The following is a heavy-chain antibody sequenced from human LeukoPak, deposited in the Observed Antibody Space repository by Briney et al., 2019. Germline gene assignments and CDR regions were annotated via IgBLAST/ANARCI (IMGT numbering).Heavy chain of an antibody. CDR2: ISGSGGST. J-gene: IGHJ4*02. CDR3: AKVDSSGWYETFDY. D-gene: IGHD6-19*01. Sequence: GGSLRLSCAASGFTFSSYAMSWVRQAPGKGLEWVSAISGSGGSTYCADSVKGRFTISRDNSKNTLYLQMNSLRAEDTAVYYCAKVDSSGWYETFDYWGQGTLVTVSS. V-gene: IGHV3-23*01. CDR1: GFTFSSYA.